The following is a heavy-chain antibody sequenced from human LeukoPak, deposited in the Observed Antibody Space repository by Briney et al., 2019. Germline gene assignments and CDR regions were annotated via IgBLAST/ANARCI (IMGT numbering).Heavy chain of an antibody. CDR3: ARHQSEATTVTPALNY. V-gene: IGHV4-39*01. J-gene: IGHJ4*02. CDR1: GGSISSSSYY. Sequence: PSETLSLTCTVSGGSISSSSYYWGWTRQPPGRWLEWIGSIYYSGSTYYNPSLKSRVTISVDTSKNQFSLKLSSVTAADTAVYYCARHQSEATTVTPALNYWGQGTLVTVSS. CDR2: IYYSGST. D-gene: IGHD4-17*01.